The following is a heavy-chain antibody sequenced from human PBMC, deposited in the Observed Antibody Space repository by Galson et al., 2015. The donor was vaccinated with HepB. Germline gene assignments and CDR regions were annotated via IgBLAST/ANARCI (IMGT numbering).Heavy chain of an antibody. J-gene: IGHJ4*01. CDR3: AKPRKSYYDSSGYPFDY. CDR2: ITGGGSST. V-gene: IGHV3-23*01. D-gene: IGHD3-22*01. Sequence: SLRLSCAASGFTFDTYAMSWVRQAPGKGLEWVSSITGGGSSTYYADSVKGRFTISRDNSKNTLYLQLNSLRAEDAAVYYCAKPRKSYYDSSGYPFDYWGHGTLVTVSS. CDR1: GFTFDTYA.